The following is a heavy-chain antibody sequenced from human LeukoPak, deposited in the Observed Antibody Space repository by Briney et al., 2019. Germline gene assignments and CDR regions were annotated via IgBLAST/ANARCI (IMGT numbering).Heavy chain of an antibody. D-gene: IGHD3-10*01. J-gene: IGHJ4*02. CDR2: IGSNGGPT. Sequence: GGSLRLSCSASGFSFSSYAMHWVRQAPGKGLEYVSSIGSNGGPTYYIDSVRGRFTISRDNSKNTLYLQMSSLRTEDTAVYYCVKDRAVDYWGQGTLVTVSS. CDR3: VKDRAVDY. CDR1: GFSFSSYA. V-gene: IGHV3-64D*06.